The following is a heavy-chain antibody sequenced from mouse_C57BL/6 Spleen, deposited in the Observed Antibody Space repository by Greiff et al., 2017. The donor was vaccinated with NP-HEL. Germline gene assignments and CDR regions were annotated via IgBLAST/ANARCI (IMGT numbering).Heavy chain of an antibody. CDR2: INPSSGYT. D-gene: IGHD1-1*01. CDR3: ARWGTTGNYFDY. V-gene: IGHV1-4*01. CDR1: GYTFTSYT. Sequence: QVQLKESGAELARPGASVKMSCKASGYTFTSYTMHWVKQRPGQGLEWIGYINPSSGYTKYNQKFKDKATLTADKSSSTAYMQLSSLTSEDSAVYYCARWGTTGNYFDYWGQGTTLTVSS. J-gene: IGHJ2*01.